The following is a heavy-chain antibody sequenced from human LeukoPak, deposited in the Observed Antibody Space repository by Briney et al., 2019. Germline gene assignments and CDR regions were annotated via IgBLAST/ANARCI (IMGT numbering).Heavy chain of an antibody. CDR1: GFTFSSYS. CDR2: ISSSSSTI. CDR3: ARGGAVVGNWFDP. D-gene: IGHD6-19*01. V-gene: IGHV3-48*04. Sequence: GGSLRLSCAASGFTFSSYSMNWVRQAPGKGLEWVSYISSSSSTIYYADSVKGRFTISRDNAKNSLYLQMNSLRAEDTAVYYCARGGAVVGNWFDPWGQGTLVTVSS. J-gene: IGHJ5*02.